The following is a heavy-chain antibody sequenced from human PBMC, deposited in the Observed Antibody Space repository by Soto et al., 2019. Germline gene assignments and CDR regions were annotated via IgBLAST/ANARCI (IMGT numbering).Heavy chain of an antibody. Sequence: ASVKVCSKVSGYTITDLSMHWVRQSPGKGLEWMGGFDPEDGETIYAQKFQGRVTTTEDTSTDTAYMELSSLRSEDTAVYYCATRYCSSTSCYASWFDPWGQGTLVTVSS. V-gene: IGHV1-24*01. CDR3: ATRYCSSTSCYASWFDP. CDR1: GYTITDLS. J-gene: IGHJ5*02. D-gene: IGHD2-2*01. CDR2: FDPEDGET.